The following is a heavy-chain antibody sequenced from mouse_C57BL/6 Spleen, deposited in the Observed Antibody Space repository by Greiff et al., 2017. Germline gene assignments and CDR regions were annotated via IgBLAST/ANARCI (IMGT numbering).Heavy chain of an antibody. CDR1: GYTFTSYW. V-gene: IGHV1-64*01. Sequence: VQLQQPGAELVKPGASVKLSCKASGYTFTSYWMHWVKQRPGQGLEWIGMIHPNSGSTNYNEKFKSKATLTVDKSSSTAYMQLSSLTSEDSAVYYCARSATYYGSSYRYFDVWGTGTTVTVSS. CDR3: ARSATYYGSSYRYFDV. J-gene: IGHJ1*03. D-gene: IGHD1-1*01. CDR2: IHPNSGST.